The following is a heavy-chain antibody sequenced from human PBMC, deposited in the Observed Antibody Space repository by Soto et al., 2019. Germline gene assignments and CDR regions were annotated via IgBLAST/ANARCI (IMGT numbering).Heavy chain of an antibody. J-gene: IGHJ5*02. CDR3: AREKEYSSSPRGRFDP. D-gene: IGHD6-13*01. CDR2: IYTSGST. CDR1: GGSISSYY. Sequence: SETLSLTCTVSGGSISSYYWSWIRQPAGKGLEWIGRIYTSGSTNYNPSLKSRVTMSVDTSKIQFSLKLSSVTAADTAVYYCAREKEYSSSPRGRFDPWGQGTLVTVSS. V-gene: IGHV4-4*07.